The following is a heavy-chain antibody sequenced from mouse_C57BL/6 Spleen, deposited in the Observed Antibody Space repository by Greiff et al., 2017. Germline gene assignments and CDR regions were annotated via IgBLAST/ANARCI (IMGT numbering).Heavy chain of an antibody. D-gene: IGHD1-1*01. J-gene: IGHJ4*01. Sequence: QVQLKESGPGLVQPSQSLSITCTVSGFSLTSYGVPWVRQSPGKGLEWLGVIWSGGSTDYNAAFMSRLSITKDNSKSQVFFKMNSLQADDTAIYYCAKHGSSDYYAMDYWGQGTSVTVSS. V-gene: IGHV2-5*01. CDR1: GFSLTSYG. CDR3: AKHGSSDYYAMDY. CDR2: IWSGGST.